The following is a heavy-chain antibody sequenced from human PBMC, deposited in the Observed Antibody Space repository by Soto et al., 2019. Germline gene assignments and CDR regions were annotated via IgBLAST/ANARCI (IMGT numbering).Heavy chain of an antibody. CDR2: ISAYNGDT. J-gene: IGHJ4*02. V-gene: IGHV1-18*01. CDR3: ARVPSSLPEDY. CDR1: GYTFTNYG. Sequence: QVQLVQSGAEVKKPGASVRVSCKASGYTFTNYGISWVRQAPGQGLEWIGWISAYNGDTIYAQKLQGRVTMTTDTSTSTAYMELRSLRSGDTAMYFCARVPSSLPEDYWGQGTLVTVSS.